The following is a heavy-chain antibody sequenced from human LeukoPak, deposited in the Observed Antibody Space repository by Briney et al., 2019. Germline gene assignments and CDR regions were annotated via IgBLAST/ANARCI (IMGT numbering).Heavy chain of an antibody. D-gene: IGHD2-21*02. V-gene: IGHV3-30*18. J-gene: IGHJ4*02. CDR3: AKVQCGDDCYWGDYFDF. Sequence: SGGSLRLSCAASGFTFNCCGMHWVRQAPGKGLEWVAVISYDGNNKYYADSVKGRFTISRDKSKNTLYLQMNSLRAEDTAVYYCAKVQCGDDCYWGDYFDFWGQGTLVTVSS. CDR2: ISYDGNNK. CDR1: GFTFNCCG.